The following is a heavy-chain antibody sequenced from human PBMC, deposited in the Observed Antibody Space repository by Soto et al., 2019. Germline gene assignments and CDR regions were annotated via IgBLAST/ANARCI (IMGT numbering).Heavy chain of an antibody. D-gene: IGHD6-13*01. V-gene: IGHV1-2*04. CDR1: GYTFTGCY. J-gene: IGHJ6*02. CDR3: ARGDPGYSSSWSEDYYGMDV. Sequence: ASVKVSCKASGYTFTGCYMHWVRQAPGQGLEWMGWINPNSGGTNYAQKFQGWVTMTRDTSISTAYMELSRLRSDDTAVYYCARGDPGYSSSWSEDYYGMDVWGQGTTVTVSS. CDR2: INPNSGGT.